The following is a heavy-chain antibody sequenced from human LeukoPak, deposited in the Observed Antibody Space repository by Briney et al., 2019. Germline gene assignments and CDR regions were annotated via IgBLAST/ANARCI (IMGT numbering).Heavy chain of an antibody. Sequence: SETLSLTCTVSGGSISSYYRSWIRQPPGKGLEWIGYIYYSGSTNYNPSLKSRVTISVDTSKNQFSLKLSSVTAADTAAYYCARLIVGATSRLPDDYWGQGTLVTVSS. D-gene: IGHD1-26*01. CDR2: IYYSGST. CDR1: GGSISSYY. V-gene: IGHV4-59*08. J-gene: IGHJ4*02. CDR3: ARLIVGATSRLPDDY.